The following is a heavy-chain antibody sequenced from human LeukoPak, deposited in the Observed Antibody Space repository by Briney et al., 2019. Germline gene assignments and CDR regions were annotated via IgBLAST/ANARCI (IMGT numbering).Heavy chain of an antibody. CDR3: ARYVGRDYDFWSGYYAGISNWFDP. V-gene: IGHV4-31*03. Sequence: SETLSLTCTVSGGSISSGGYYWSWIRQHPGKGLEGIGYIYYSGSTYYNPSLKSRVTISVDTSKNQFSLKLSSVTAADTAVYYCARYVGRDYDFWSGYYAGISNWFDPWGQGTLVTVSS. CDR2: IYYSGST. CDR1: GGSISSGGYY. D-gene: IGHD3-3*01. J-gene: IGHJ5*02.